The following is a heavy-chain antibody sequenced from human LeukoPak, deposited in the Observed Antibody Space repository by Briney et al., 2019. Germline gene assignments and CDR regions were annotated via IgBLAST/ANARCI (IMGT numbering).Heavy chain of an antibody. CDR3: ARELDHGDI. Sequence: GGSLRLSCAASGLTFSTYPMHWVRQAPGKGLEWVAVMSFDGDSEYYSDSVRGRFTVSRDNAKSTLYLQMNSLRPEDTAVYYCARELDHGDIWGQGTMVTVSS. CDR2: MSFDGDSE. CDR1: GLTFSTYP. V-gene: IGHV3-30-3*01. J-gene: IGHJ3*02. D-gene: IGHD3/OR15-3a*01.